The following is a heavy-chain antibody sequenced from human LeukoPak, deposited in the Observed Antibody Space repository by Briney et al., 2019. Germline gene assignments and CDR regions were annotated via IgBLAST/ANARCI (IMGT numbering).Heavy chain of an antibody. J-gene: IGHJ4*02. CDR3: ARSLGYCSSTGCYPYYFDY. D-gene: IGHD2-2*01. V-gene: IGHV4-34*01. CDR2: INHSGST. Sequence: SETLSLTCAVYGGSFSGYYWSWIRQPPGKGLEWIGEINHSGSTNYNPSLKSRVTISVDTSKNQFSLKLSSVTAADTAVYYCARSLGYCSSTGCYPYYFDYWGQGTLVTVSS. CDR1: GGSFSGYY.